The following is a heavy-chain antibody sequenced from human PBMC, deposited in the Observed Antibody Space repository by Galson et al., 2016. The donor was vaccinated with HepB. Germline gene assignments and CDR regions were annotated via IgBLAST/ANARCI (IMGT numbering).Heavy chain of an antibody. J-gene: IGHJ4*02. Sequence: SLRLSCAASGFTVSSNYMSWVRQAPGKRLEWVSVIYSDGRTYYADSVKGRFTISRDNSKNTVYLQMNNLRAEDTAVYYCAKNGGWYGAGYFDYWGQGTLVTVSS. V-gene: IGHV3-66*01. D-gene: IGHD6-19*01. CDR1: GFTVSSNY. CDR2: IYSDGRT. CDR3: AKNGGWYGAGYFDY.